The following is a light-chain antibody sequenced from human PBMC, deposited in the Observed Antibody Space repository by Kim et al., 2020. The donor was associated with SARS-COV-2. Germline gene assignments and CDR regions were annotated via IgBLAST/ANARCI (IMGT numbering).Light chain of an antibody. J-gene: IGLJ2*01. CDR1: RSNIGSNT. Sequence: QRSTIACPGSRSNIGSNTVNWYHQLPGTAPNLLIYSNNQRPSGVPDRFSGSKSGTSASLAISGLQSEDEADYYCAAWDDSLNGQVFGGGTQLTVL. V-gene: IGLV1-44*01. CDR2: SNN. CDR3: AAWDDSLNGQV.